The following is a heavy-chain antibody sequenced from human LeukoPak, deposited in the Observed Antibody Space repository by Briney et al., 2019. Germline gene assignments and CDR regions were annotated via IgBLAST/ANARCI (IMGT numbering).Heavy chain of an antibody. CDR1: GGTFSSYA. CDR3: ASYCSSTSCANYYYYYGMDV. Sequence: ASVKVSCKASGGTFSSYAISWVRQAPGQGLEWMGGIIPIFGTANYAQKFQGRVTITADESTSTAYMELSSLRSEDTAVYYCASYCSSTSCANYYYYYGMDVWGQGTTVTVSS. V-gene: IGHV1-69*13. D-gene: IGHD2-2*01. J-gene: IGHJ6*02. CDR2: IIPIFGTA.